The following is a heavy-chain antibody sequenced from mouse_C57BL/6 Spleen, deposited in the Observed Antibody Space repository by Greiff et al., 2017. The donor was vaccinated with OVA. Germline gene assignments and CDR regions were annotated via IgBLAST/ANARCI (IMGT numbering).Heavy chain of an antibody. J-gene: IGHJ2*01. CDR1: GYTFTSYW. D-gene: IGHD2-2*01. V-gene: IGHV1-59*01. CDR3: ARRVMGYPYFDY. Sequence: QVQLQQPGAELVRPGTSVKLSCKASGYTFTSYWMHWVKQRPGQGLEWIGVIDPSDSYTNYNQKFKGKATLTVDTSSSTAYMQLSSLTSEDSAVYYCARRVMGYPYFDYWGQGTTLTVSS. CDR2: IDPSDSYT.